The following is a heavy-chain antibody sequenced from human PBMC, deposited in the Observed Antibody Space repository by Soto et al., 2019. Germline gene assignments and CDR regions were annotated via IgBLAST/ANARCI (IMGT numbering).Heavy chain of an antibody. J-gene: IGHJ4*02. D-gene: IGHD2-21*02. CDR2: IYYSGTT. CDR1: GVSISSGGYY. V-gene: IGHV4-31*03. CDR3: AKGVVVVTPFDY. Sequence: SETLSLTCTVSGVSISSGGYYWSWIRQRPGEGLEWIGYIYYSGTTNYNPSFKSRVTISVDTSKNQFSLKLSSVTAADTAVYYCAKGVVVVTPFDYWGRGALVTVSS.